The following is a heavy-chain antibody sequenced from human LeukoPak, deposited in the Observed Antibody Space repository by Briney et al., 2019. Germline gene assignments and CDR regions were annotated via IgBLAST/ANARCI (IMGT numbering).Heavy chain of an antibody. V-gene: IGHV4-59*10. CDR3: ARGFLGDYFGSGSYYVFDY. Sequence: SETLSLTCAVYGGSFSDYYWSWIRQPAGKGLEWIGRFYTSGSTKYNPSLKSRVTMSEDTSKNQFSLKLSSVTAADTAVYYCARGFLGDYFGSGSYYVFDYWGQGTLVTVSS. J-gene: IGHJ4*02. CDR2: FYTSGST. CDR1: GGSFSDYY. D-gene: IGHD3-10*01.